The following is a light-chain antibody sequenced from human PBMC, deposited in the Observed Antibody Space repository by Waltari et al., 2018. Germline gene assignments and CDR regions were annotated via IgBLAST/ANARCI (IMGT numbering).Light chain of an antibody. CDR2: DND. Sequence: QSVLTQSPSASGTPGQRVTISCSGSNSNIGSNPANWYQQPPGAAPKLLIYDNDQRLSGVPDRFSGSTSGSSASLAISWLQSEDEAEYYCAAWDDSLNGYVFGTGTKVTVL. CDR1: NSNIGSNP. V-gene: IGLV1-44*01. CDR3: AAWDDSLNGYV. J-gene: IGLJ1*01.